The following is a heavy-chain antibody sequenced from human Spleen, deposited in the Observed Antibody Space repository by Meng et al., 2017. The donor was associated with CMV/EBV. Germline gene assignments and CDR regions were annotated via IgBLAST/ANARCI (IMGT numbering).Heavy chain of an antibody. D-gene: IGHD5-24*01. CDR3: AILQLPRGVV. V-gene: IGHV3-53*01. CDR1: GFTVSSNY. Sequence: LSCAASGFTVSSNYMSWVRQAPGKGLEWVSLLYSGASTYYADSVKGRFTISRDNSKNTLYLQMHSLRAEDTAIYYCAILQLPRGVVWGQGTTVTVSS. J-gene: IGHJ6*02. CDR2: LYSGAST.